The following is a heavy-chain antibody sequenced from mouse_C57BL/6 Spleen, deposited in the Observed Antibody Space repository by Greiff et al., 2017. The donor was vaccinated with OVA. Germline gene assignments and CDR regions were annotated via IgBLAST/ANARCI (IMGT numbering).Heavy chain of an antibody. CDR1: GYTFTSYW. V-gene: IGHV1-74*01. D-gene: IGHD3-2*02. CDR2: IHPSDSDT. CDR3: EIGCPDSSGPRFDY. Sequence: VQLQQPGAELVKPGASVKVSCKASGYTFTSYWMHWVQQRPGQGLEWIGRIHPSDSDTNYNQKFKGKATLTVDNSSSTAYMQLSSLTTEDSAVYYCEIGCPDSSGPRFDYWGQGTTLTVSA. J-gene: IGHJ2*01.